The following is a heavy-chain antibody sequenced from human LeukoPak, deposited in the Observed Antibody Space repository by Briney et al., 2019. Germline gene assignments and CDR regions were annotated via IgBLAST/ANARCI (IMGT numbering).Heavy chain of an antibody. CDR3: AKRGIVIRAVIIIGFHKEAYYFDY. D-gene: IGHD3-10*01. Sequence: GGSLRLSCAASGFSFRSYAMSWVRQAPGKGLEWVSHIIGSSFSTFYADSVKGRFIISRDTSKNTVYLQMNSLRVEDTAVYFCAKRGIVIRAVIIIGFHKEAYYFDYWGQGILVTVSS. V-gene: IGHV3-23*01. CDR1: GFSFRSYA. CDR2: IIGSSFST. J-gene: IGHJ4*02.